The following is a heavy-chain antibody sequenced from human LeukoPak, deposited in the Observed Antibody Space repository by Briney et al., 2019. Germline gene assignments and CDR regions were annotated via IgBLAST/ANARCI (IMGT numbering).Heavy chain of an antibody. Sequence: PGGALRLSCGASGFTFTKYAMSWVRQGPGKGLEWVSAISSSGDKTHYVDSVKGRFTISRDNSRNTVYLQMNSLRVETAALYYCAKGLEPATDVKQTFDFWGQGALVTVSS. V-gene: IGHV3-23*01. J-gene: IGHJ4*02. CDR2: ISSSGDKT. D-gene: IGHD1-26*01. CDR3: AKGLEPATDVKQTFDF. CDR1: GFTFTKYA.